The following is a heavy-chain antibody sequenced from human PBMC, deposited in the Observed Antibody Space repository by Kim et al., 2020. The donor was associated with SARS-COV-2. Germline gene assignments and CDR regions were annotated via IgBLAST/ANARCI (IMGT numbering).Heavy chain of an antibody. J-gene: IGHJ6*02. CDR3: ARGGGVTISHPNYYYYGMDV. CDR2: ISAYNGNT. D-gene: IGHD3-3*01. CDR1: GYTFTSYG. V-gene: IGHV1-18*01. Sequence: ASVKVSCKASGYTFTSYGISWVRQAPGQGLEWMGWISAYNGNTNYAQKLQGRVTMTTDTSTSTAYMELRSLRSDDTAVYYCARGGGVTISHPNYYYYGMDVWGQGTTVTVSS.